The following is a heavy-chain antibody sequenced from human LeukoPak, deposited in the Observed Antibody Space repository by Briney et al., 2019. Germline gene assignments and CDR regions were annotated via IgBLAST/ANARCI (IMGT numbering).Heavy chain of an antibody. Sequence: NPSETLSLTCTVSGGSISSYYWSWIRQPPGKGLEWIGYIYYSGSTNYNPPLKSRVTISVDTSKNQFSLKLSSVTAADTAVYYCARVSGYDWESFYDYWGQGTLVTVSS. J-gene: IGHJ4*02. V-gene: IGHV4-59*01. CDR1: GGSISSYY. D-gene: IGHD5-12*01. CDR3: ARVSGYDWESFYDY. CDR2: IYYSGST.